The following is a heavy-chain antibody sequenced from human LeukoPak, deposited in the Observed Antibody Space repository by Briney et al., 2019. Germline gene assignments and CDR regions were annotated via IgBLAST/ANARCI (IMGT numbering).Heavy chain of an antibody. J-gene: IGHJ4*02. CDR3: AKVNSGYLDY. CDR1: GFTFSSYG. D-gene: IGHD3-22*01. V-gene: IGHV3-30*18. Sequence: GRSLRLSCAASGFTFSSYGMHWVRQAPGKGLEWVAVISYDESNKYYADSVKGRFTISRDNSKNTLYLQMNSLRAEDTAVYYCAKVNSGYLDYWGQGTLVTVSS. CDR2: ISYDESNK.